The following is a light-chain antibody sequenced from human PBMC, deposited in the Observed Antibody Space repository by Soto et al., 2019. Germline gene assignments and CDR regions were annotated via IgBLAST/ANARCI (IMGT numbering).Light chain of an antibody. Sequence: DIVLTQSQATLSVSPGERATLSCLASQSVSSNLAWYQQKPGQAPRLLIYGASTRATGIPARFSGSGSGTEFTLTISSLQSEDFAVYYCQQYNNWPPITFGQGTRLEIK. CDR2: GAS. V-gene: IGKV3-15*01. J-gene: IGKJ5*01. CDR1: QSVSSN. CDR3: QQYNNWPPIT.